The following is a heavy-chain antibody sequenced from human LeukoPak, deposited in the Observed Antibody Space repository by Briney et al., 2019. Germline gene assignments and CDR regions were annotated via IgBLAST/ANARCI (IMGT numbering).Heavy chain of an antibody. D-gene: IGHD2-2*01. Sequence: GGSLRLSCAVSAFTFSSYSMNWVRQAPGKGLEYVSSISKSSALKYYAESVRGRFTISRDNAENSLYLDMNNLGAEDTAVYFCVRGDNRDQWGQGTLVTVSS. J-gene: IGHJ4*02. CDR3: VRGDNRDQ. V-gene: IGHV3-21*01. CDR2: ISKSSALK. CDR1: AFTFSSYS.